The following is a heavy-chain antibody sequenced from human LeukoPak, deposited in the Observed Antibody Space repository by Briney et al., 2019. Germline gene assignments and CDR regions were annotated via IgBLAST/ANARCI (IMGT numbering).Heavy chain of an antibody. Sequence: GGSLRLSCAASGFTYSSYAMSWVRQAPGKGLEWVTAISGSGGSTYYADSVKGRFTISRDNSKNTLYLQMNSLNTEDTAVYYCTTDPYSNGWSNWGQGTLVTVSS. V-gene: IGHV3-23*01. CDR1: GFTYSSYA. CDR3: TTDPYSNGWSN. D-gene: IGHD6-19*01. J-gene: IGHJ4*02. CDR2: ISGSGGST.